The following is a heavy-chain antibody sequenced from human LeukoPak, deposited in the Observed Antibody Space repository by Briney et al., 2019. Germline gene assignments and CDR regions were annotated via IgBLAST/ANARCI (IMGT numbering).Heavy chain of an antibody. J-gene: IGHJ6*03. CDR3: AIVVVPAAILGGGYYYYYYMDV. V-gene: IGHV1-69*01. Sequence: SVKVSCKASGGTFSSYAISWVRQAPGQGLEWMGGIIPIFGTANYAQKFQGGVTITADESTSTAYMELSSLRSEDTAVYYCAIVVVPAAILGGGYYYYYYMDVWGKGTTVTVSS. CDR2: IIPIFGTA. CDR1: GGTFSSYA. D-gene: IGHD2-2*02.